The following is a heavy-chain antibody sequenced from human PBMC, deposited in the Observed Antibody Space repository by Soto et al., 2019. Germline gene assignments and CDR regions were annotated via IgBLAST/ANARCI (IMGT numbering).Heavy chain of an antibody. CDR1: GLTFSDYA. D-gene: IGHD6-19*01. Sequence: VQRVESGGGVVQPGRSLRLSCAASGLTFSDYAMHWVRQAPGKGLEWVAVVSHDGRNTHYADSVKGRFTISRDSSKNTVSREMTSLRADYTAVYYCAKGGRQWLVTSDFNYWCQGAVVTVSS. J-gene: IGHJ4*02. CDR2: VSHDGRNT. CDR3: AKGGRQWLVTSDFNY. V-gene: IGHV3-30*18.